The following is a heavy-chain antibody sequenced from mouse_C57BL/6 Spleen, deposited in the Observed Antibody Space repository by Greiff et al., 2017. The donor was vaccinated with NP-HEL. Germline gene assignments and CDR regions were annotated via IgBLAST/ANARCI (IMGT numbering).Heavy chain of an antibody. CDR1: GYSITSGYY. V-gene: IGHV3-6*01. CDR2: ISYDGSN. CDR3: ARDLGGSYFDY. J-gene: IGHJ2*01. Sequence: EVQLQQSGPGLVKPSQSLSLTCSVTGYSITSGYYWNWIRQFPGNKLEWMGDISYDGSNNYNPSLKNRISITRATSKNQLFLKLNSVTTEDTATYYCARDLGGSYFDYWGQGTTLTVSS. D-gene: IGHD4-1*01.